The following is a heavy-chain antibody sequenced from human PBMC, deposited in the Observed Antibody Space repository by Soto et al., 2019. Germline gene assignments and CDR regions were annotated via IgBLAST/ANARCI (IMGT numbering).Heavy chain of an antibody. CDR3: ATMYSSSWYGGDH. D-gene: IGHD6-13*01. J-gene: IGHJ4*02. Sequence: EVQLVESGGGLVKPGGSLRLSCAASGFTFSSYSRNWVRQAPGKGLEWVSSISSSSSYIYYADSVKGRFTISRDNAKNSLYLQMNSLRAEDTAVYYCATMYSSSWYGGDHWGQGTLGTVSS. CDR1: GFTFSSYS. V-gene: IGHV3-21*01. CDR2: ISSSSSYI.